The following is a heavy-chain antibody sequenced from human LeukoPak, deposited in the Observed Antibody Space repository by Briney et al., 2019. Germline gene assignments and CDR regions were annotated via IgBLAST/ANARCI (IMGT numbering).Heavy chain of an antibody. V-gene: IGHV1-18*01. Sequence: ASVKVSCKASGYTFTSYGISWVRQAPGQGLEWMGWISAYNGNTNYAQKLQGRVTMTTDTSTSTAYMELRSLRSDDTAVYYCARLDYDFWSGTQRYNWFDPWGQGTLVTVSS. J-gene: IGHJ5*02. D-gene: IGHD3-3*01. CDR2: ISAYNGNT. CDR3: ARLDYDFWSGTQRYNWFDP. CDR1: GYTFTSYG.